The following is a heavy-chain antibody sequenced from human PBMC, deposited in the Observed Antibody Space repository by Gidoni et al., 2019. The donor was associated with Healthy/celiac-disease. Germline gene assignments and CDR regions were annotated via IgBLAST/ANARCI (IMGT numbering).Heavy chain of an antibody. CDR3: ARDAIHWGAGRNYYYYYIDV. CDR1: GGSISSYY. V-gene: IGHV4-4*07. CDR2: IYTSGST. J-gene: IGHJ6*03. D-gene: IGHD7-27*01. Sequence: QVQLQESGPGLVKPSETLSLTCTVSGGSISSYYWSWIRQPAGKGLEWIGRIYTSGSTNYNPSLKSRVTMSVDTSKNQFSLKLSSVTAADTAVYYCARDAIHWGAGRNYYYYYIDVWGKGTTVTVSS.